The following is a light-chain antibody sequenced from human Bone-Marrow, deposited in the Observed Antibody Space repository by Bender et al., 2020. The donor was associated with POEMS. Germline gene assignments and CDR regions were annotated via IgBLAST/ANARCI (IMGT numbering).Light chain of an antibody. V-gene: IGLV1-36*01. CDR2: ANN. J-gene: IGLJ3*02. Sequence: QSVVTQPPSLSEAPRQRVTISCSGSSSNIGNHGVNWYQQLPGEAPKLLISANNQRPSGVPDRFSGSRSGTSGSLAISGLQAEDEAVYYCSGWDDSLSGWVFGGGTKLTV. CDR3: SGWDDSLSGWV. CDR1: SSNIGNHG.